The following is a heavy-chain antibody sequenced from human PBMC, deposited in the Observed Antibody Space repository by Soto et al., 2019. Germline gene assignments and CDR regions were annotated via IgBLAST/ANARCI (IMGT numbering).Heavy chain of an antibody. CDR2: IYYSGST. D-gene: IGHD4-17*01. V-gene: IGHV4-4*02. CDR3: VHHAGDPYYHDF. J-gene: IGHJ4*02. CDR1: GGSLSSSSW. Sequence: QVQLQESGPGLVNPSGTLSLTCAVSGGSLSSSSWWSWVRQPPGKALEWLGEIYYSGSTKYNPSLNSRVTISADQSKNDFSLRLSSVTAADTAVYYCVHHAGDPYYHDFWGQGMLVTVSS.